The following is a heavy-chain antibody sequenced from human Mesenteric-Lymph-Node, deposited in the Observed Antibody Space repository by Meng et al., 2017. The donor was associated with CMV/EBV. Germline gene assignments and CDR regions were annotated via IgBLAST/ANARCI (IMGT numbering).Heavy chain of an antibody. J-gene: IGHJ3*02. CDR1: GFSFSSYS. CDR3: AREGVPGAFDI. Sequence: GGSLRLSCTTSGFSFSSYSMNWVRQAPGKGLEWVSSITSGSDYIYYADSLKGRFSISRDNAKNSLYLQVNSLRAEDTAVYYCAREGVPGAFDIWGRGTMVTVSS. D-gene: IGHD2-8*01. V-gene: IGHV3-21*01. CDR2: ITSGSDYI.